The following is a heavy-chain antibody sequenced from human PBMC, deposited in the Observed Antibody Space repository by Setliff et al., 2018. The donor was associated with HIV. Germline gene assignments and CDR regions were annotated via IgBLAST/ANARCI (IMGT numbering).Heavy chain of an antibody. CDR3: AREVNIPVRGITDDAFDI. D-gene: IGHD3-10*01. CDR2: IYYSGNS. J-gene: IGHJ3*02. V-gene: IGHV4-38-2*02. CDR1: GYSISSGYY. Sequence: SETLSLTCTVTGYSISSGYYWAWIRQPTGKGLEWIGYIYYSGNSYYNPSLKSRVTLSVDTSKNQFSMKVNSVTAADTAVYYCAREVNIPVRGITDDAFDIWGQGTMVTVSS.